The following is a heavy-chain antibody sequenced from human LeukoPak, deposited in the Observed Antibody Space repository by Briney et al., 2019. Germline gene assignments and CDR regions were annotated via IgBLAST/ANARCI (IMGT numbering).Heavy chain of an antibody. D-gene: IGHD3-10*01. V-gene: IGHV3-11*01. CDR3: VREMDGEYASGTLFDL. CDR1: HFVFSDHY. Sequence: PGGSLRLSCAASHFVFSDHYMSWVRQAPGKGLEWVAYISSGGDSILYADSVRGRFAISRDNAKNSLYLQINSLSVEDTAVYYCVREMDGEYASGTLFDLWGQGNMVTVSS. J-gene: IGHJ4*02. CDR2: ISSGGDSI.